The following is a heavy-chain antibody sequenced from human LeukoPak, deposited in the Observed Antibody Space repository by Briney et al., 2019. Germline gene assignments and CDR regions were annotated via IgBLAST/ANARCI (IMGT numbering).Heavy chain of an antibody. V-gene: IGHV4-61*02. D-gene: IGHD3-10*01. CDR2: IYTSGST. J-gene: IGHJ5*02. CDR1: GGSISSGSYY. CDR3: ARGGRGGRNYYGSWVMSGWFDP. Sequence: PSQTLSFTCTVSGGSISSGSYYWSWIRQPAGKGLEWIGRIYTSGSTNYNPSLKSRVTISVDTSKNQFSLKLSSVTAADTAVYYCARGGRGGRNYYGSWVMSGWFDPWGQGTLVTVSS.